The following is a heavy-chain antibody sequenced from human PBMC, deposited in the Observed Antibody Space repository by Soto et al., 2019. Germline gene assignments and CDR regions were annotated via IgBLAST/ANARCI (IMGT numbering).Heavy chain of an antibody. J-gene: IGHJ4*02. CDR3: AKGEWAWELLFRNFDY. Sequence: QVQLVESGGGVVQPGRSLRLSCAASGFTFSSYGMHWVRQAPGKGLEWVAVISYDGSNKYYADSVKCRFTISRDNSKNNLYLQMNSLRAEDTAVYYCAKGEWAWELLFRNFDYWGQGTLVTVSS. CDR1: GFTFSSYG. D-gene: IGHD1-26*01. V-gene: IGHV3-30*18. CDR2: ISYDGSNK.